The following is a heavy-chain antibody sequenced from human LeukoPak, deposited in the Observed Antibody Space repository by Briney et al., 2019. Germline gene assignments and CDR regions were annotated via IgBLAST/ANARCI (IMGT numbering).Heavy chain of an antibody. CDR2: ISYDRSNK. J-gene: IGHJ4*02. D-gene: IGHD4-23*01. V-gene: IGHV3-30*03. CDR3: ARGGGVVTPDY. CDR1: GFAFSSYG. Sequence: PGRSLRLSCAASGFAFSSYGMHWVRQAPGKGLEWVAVISYDRSNKYYADSVKGRFTISRDNSKNTLYLQMNSLRAEDTAVYYCARGGGVVTPDYWGQGTLVTVSS.